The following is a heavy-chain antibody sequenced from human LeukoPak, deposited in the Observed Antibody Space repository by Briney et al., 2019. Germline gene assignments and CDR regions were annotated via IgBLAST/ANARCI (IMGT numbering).Heavy chain of an antibody. V-gene: IGHV3-20*04. CDR1: GFTFDDYG. Sequence: GGSLRLSCAASGFTFDDYGMSWVRQAPGKGLEWVSGINWNGGSIGYADSVKGRFTISRDNAKNSLYLQMNSLRAEDTALYYCARDTSSSYGSGSDYWGQGTLVTVSS. D-gene: IGHD3-10*01. J-gene: IGHJ4*02. CDR2: INWNGGSI. CDR3: ARDTSSSYGSGSDY.